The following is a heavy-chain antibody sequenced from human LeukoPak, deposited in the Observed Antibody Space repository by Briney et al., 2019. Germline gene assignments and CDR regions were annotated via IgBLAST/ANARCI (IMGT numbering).Heavy chain of an antibody. CDR2: INPDSGGT. CDR3: ARGWELPSTWYYGMDV. D-gene: IGHD1-26*01. V-gene: IGHV1-2*04. J-gene: IGHJ6*02. Sequence: ASVKVSCKASGYTFTGYYMHWVRQAPGQGLEWMGWINPDSGGTNYAQKFQGWVTMTRDTSISTAYMELSRLRSDDTAVYYCARGWELPSTWYYGMDVWGQGTTVTVSS. CDR1: GYTFTGYY.